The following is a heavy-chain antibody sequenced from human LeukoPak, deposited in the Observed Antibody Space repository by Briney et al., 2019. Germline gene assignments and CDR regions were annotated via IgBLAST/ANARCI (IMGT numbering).Heavy chain of an antibody. V-gene: IGHV4-39*01. J-gene: IGHJ4*02. D-gene: IGHD5-24*01. CDR1: GGSTSTTIYY. CDR2: IYYTGST. CDR3: VEMATRWYFDH. Sequence: SETLSLTCSVSGGSTSTTIYYWGWIRQPPGKGLEWIGSIYYTGSTYYNPSLKSRVTMSVDTSKNQFSLKLSSVTAADTAVYYCVEMATRWYFDHWGQGTLATVSS.